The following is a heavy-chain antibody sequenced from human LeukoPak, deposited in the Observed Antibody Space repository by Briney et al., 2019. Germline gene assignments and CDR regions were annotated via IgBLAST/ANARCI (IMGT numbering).Heavy chain of an antibody. CDR3: ARSVPWQAAFDI. J-gene: IGHJ3*02. CDR1: GFTFSTYW. V-gene: IGHV3-74*01. Sequence: GGSLRLFCAASGFTFSTYWMHWVRQAPGKGLVWVSRINTDGSGTTYADSVRGRFTISRDNAKTTLYLQMSSLRVEDTAVYYCARSVPWQAAFDIWGQGTMVTVSS. CDR2: INTDGSGT.